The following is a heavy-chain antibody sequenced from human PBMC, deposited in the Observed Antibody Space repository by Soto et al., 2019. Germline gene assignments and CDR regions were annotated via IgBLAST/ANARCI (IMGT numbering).Heavy chain of an antibody. CDR1: GYTFTSYY. CDR3: ARDHYYDSSGYYGIDY. CDR2: INPSGGST. D-gene: IGHD3-22*01. J-gene: IGHJ4*02. V-gene: IGHV1-46*01. Sequence: ASVKVSCNASGYTFTSYYMHWVRQAPGQGLEWMGIINPSGGSTSYAQKFQGRVTMTRDTSTSTVYMELSSLRSEDTAVYYCARDHYYDSSGYYGIDYWGQGTLVTVSS.